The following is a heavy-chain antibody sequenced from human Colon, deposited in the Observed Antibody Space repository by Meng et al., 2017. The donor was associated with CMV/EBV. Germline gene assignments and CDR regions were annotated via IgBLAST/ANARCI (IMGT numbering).Heavy chain of an antibody. CDR2: ISSSSSTI. CDR1: GFTFRSYS. D-gene: IGHD3-10*01. J-gene: IGHJ4*02. Sequence: GGSLRLSCAASGFTFRSYSMNWVRQAPGKGLEWVSYISSSSSTIHYADSVKGRFTISRDNAKNSLYLQMNSLRAEDTAVYFCARGPYGSGSYRFEFWGQGTQVTVSS. V-gene: IGHV3-48*04. CDR3: ARGPYGSGSYRFEF.